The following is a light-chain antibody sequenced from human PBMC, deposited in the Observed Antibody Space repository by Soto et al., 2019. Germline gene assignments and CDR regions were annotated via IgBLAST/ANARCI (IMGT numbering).Light chain of an antibody. V-gene: IGKV3-11*01. CDR3: QQRSAWPS. CDR2: DAS. Sequence: VLTQSPATLSLSPGDRATLSCWAIQSVGDYLAWYQHKLGQPPRLLIYDASSRAPGIPARFSGSGSGTDFTLTISSLEPEDFAVYYCQQRSAWPSVGQGTKLEIK. CDR1: QSVGDY. J-gene: IGKJ2*01.